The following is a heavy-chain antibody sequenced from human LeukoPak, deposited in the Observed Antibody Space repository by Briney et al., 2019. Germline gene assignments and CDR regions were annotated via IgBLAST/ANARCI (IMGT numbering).Heavy chain of an antibody. CDR1: GYTFTSYD. CDR2: INPNSGGT. J-gene: IGHJ4*02. D-gene: IGHD3-10*01. Sequence: ASVKVSCKASGYTFTSYDINWVRQATGQGLEWMGWINPNSGGTNYAQKFQSRVTMTRDTSITTAYMELNRLRSDDTAVYYCARSRDNYYAYFDYWGQGTLVTVSS. V-gene: IGHV1-2*02. CDR3: ARSRDNYYAYFDY.